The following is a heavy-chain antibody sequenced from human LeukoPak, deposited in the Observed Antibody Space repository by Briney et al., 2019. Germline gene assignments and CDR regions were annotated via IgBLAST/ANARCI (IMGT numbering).Heavy chain of an antibody. D-gene: IGHD6-13*01. CDR1: GFTFSSYA. V-gene: IGHV3-23*01. CDR3: ATQQQLGYFDY. CDR2: ISGSGGST. J-gene: IGHJ4*02. Sequence: GGSLRLSCAASGFTFSSYAMSWVRQAPGKGLEWVSAISGSGGSTYYADSVKGRFTISRDNSKNTLYLQMNSLRDEDTAVYYCATQQQLGYFDYWGQGTLVTVSS.